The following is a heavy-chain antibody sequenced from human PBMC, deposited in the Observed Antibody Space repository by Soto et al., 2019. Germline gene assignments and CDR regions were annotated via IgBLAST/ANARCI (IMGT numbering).Heavy chain of an antibody. J-gene: IGHJ6*02. V-gene: IGHV3-30-3*01. Sequence: GGSLRLSCAASGFTFSSYAMHWVRQAPGKGLEWVAVISYDGSNKYYADSVKGRFTISRDNSKNALYLQMNSLRAEDTAVYYCARDAGSGYYGMDVWGQGTTVTVSS. D-gene: IGHD6-19*01. CDR1: GFTFSSYA. CDR3: ARDAGSGYYGMDV. CDR2: ISYDGSNK.